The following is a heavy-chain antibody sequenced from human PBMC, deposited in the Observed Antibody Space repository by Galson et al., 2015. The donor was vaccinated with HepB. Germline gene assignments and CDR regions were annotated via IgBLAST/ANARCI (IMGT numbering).Heavy chain of an antibody. CDR3: ARDSILWWRNPGWYFEL. J-gene: IGHJ2*01. Sequence: SLRLSCAASGFTFSSYSMNWVRQAPGKGLEWVSSISSSSSYIYYTDSVKGRFTISRDNAKNSLYLQMNSLRAEDTAVYYCARDSILWWRNPGWYFELWGRGTLVTVSS. D-gene: IGHD2-21*01. CDR1: GFTFSSYS. V-gene: IGHV3-21*01. CDR2: ISSSSSYI.